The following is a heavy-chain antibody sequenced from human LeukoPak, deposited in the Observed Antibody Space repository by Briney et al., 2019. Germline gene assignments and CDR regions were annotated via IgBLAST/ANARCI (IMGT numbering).Heavy chain of an antibody. CDR1: GYTFTSYG. CDR2: ISAYNGNT. CDR3: ARTYYDILTGYPSGFLDY. J-gene: IGHJ4*02. V-gene: IGHV1-18*01. Sequence: ASVTVSCKASGYTFTSYGISWVRQAPGQGLEWMGWISAYNGNTNYAQKLQGRVTMTTDTSTSTAYMELRSLRSDDTAVYYCARTYYDILTGYPSGFLDYWGQGTLVTVSS. D-gene: IGHD3-9*01.